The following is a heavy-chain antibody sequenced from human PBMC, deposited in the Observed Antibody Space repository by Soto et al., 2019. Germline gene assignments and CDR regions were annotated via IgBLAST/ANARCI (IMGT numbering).Heavy chain of an antibody. CDR3: AKDLERQWLVFDY. CDR2: ISGTGGST. V-gene: IGHV3-23*01. D-gene: IGHD6-19*01. J-gene: IGHJ4*02. Sequence: GGSLRLSCAASGFTFSSYGMSWVRQAPGKGLEWVSGISGTGGSTYYADSVKGRFTISRDNSKNTLYLQMNSLRAEDTAVYYCAKDLERQWLVFDYWGQGTLVTVSS. CDR1: GFTFSSYG.